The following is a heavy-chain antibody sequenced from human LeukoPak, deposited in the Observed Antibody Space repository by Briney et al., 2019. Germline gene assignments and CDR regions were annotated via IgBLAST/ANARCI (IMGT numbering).Heavy chain of an antibody. V-gene: IGHV4-39*01. J-gene: IGHJ4*02. CDR3: ARVKSSFYDISYIDY. CDR1: GGSITTSIYY. Sequence: SETLSLTCTVSGGSITTSIYYWGWIRQPPGKGLEWIGSIYYSGSTYYNPSLKSRVTISVDTSINQFSLKLSSVTAADTAVYYCARVKSSFYDISYIDYWGKGTWSPSPQ. CDR2: IYYSGST. D-gene: IGHD3-9*01.